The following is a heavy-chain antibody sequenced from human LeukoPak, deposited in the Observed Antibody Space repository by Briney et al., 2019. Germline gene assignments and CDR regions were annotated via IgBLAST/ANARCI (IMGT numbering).Heavy chain of an antibody. CDR1: GYTFTSYG. J-gene: IGHJ4*02. Sequence: ASVKVSCKASGYTFTSYGISWVRQAPGQGLEWMGWISAYNGNTNYAQKLQGRVTMTTDTSTSTAYMELRSLRSDDTAVYCCARYPGYSSSWYYFDYWGQGTLVTVSS. D-gene: IGHD6-13*01. V-gene: IGHV1-18*01. CDR3: ARYPGYSSSWYYFDY. CDR2: ISAYNGNT.